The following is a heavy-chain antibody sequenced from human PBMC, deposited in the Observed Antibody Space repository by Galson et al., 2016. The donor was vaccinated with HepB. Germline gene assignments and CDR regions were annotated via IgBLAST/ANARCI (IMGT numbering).Heavy chain of an antibody. CDR3: ARDFRDYVWGSNRYFDC. Sequence: CAISGDSVSSNSAAWNWIRQSPSRGLEWLGRTYYRSQWYSDYAVSVKRRITINSDTSKNQFSLHLKSVTPEDTAVYFCARDFRDYVWGSNRYFDCWGQGTLVSVSS. CDR2: TYYRSQWYS. CDR1: GDSVSSNSAA. V-gene: IGHV6-1*01. D-gene: IGHD3-16*02. J-gene: IGHJ4*02.